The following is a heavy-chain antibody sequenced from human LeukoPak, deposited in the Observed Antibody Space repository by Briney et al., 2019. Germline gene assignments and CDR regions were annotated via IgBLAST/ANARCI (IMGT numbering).Heavy chain of an antibody. CDR2: IYYSGST. CDR1: GGSISSYY. CDR3: ARAEDYGDYSSRAFDI. J-gene: IGHJ3*02. D-gene: IGHD4-17*01. Sequence: KASETLSLTCTVSGGSISSYYWSWIRQPPGKGLEWIGYIYYSGSTNYNPSLKSRVTISVDTSKNQFSLKLSSVTAADTAVYYCARAEDYGDYSSRAFDIWGQGTMVTVSS. V-gene: IGHV4-59*01.